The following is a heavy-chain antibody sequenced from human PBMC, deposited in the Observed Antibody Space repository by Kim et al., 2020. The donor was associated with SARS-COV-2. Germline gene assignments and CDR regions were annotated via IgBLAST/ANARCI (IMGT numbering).Heavy chain of an antibody. D-gene: IGHD3-16*01. CDR3: ARDWGTVRHDWYFDL. V-gene: IGHV3-74*01. J-gene: IGHJ2*01. Sequence: DSVKGRFTISIDNGKNTLYLQLNSLTSEDTGIYYWARDWGTVRHDWYFDLWGRGTLVTVSS.